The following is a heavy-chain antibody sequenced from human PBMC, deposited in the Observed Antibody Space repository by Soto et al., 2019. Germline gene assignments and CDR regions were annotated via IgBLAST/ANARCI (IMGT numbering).Heavy chain of an antibody. CDR3: AREEKQLSRYGGDFDY. CDR1: DGSVNTGNYY. Sequence: QVQLQESGPGLVKPSETLSLTCSVSDGSVNTGNYYWSWIRQPPGKGLEWIGHIYYIGTTNYNPSLKSRVVISVDTSQNQFSLKVTSVTAADTAVYFCAREEKQLSRYGGDFDYWGQGILVTVSS. D-gene: IGHD3-16*01. V-gene: IGHV4-61*01. CDR2: IYYIGTT. J-gene: IGHJ4*02.